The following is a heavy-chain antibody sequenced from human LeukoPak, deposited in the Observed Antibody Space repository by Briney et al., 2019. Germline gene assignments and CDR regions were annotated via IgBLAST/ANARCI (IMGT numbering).Heavy chain of an antibody. V-gene: IGHV4-61*02. Sequence: SETLSLTCTVSGGSISSGSYYWSWIRQPAGKGLEWIGRIYTSGSTNYNPSLKSRVTISVDTSKNQFSLKLSSVTAADTAVYYCARDQSSSWYDDPFFDYWGQGTLVTVSS. D-gene: IGHD6-13*01. CDR2: IYTSGST. CDR1: GGSISSGSYY. CDR3: ARDQSSSWYDDPFFDY. J-gene: IGHJ4*02.